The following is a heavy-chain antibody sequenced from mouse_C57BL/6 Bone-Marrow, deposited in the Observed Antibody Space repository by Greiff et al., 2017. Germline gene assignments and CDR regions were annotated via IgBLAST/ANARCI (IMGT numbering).Heavy chain of an antibody. Sequence: QVQLQQPGAELVKPGASVKLSCKASGYTFTSYWMHWVKQRPGQGLEWIGMIHPNSGSTNYNEKFKSKATLTVDKSSSTAYRQLSSLTSEDSAVYYCASAYYYGSSFDVWRTGTTVTVPS. CDR3: ASAYYYGSSFDV. V-gene: IGHV1-64*01. CDR2: IHPNSGST. CDR1: GYTFTSYW. D-gene: IGHD1-1*01. J-gene: IGHJ1*03.